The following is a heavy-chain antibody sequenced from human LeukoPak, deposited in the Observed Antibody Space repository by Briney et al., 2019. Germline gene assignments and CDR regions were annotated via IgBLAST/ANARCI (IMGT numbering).Heavy chain of an antibody. CDR3: AKSYDSSPFDY. J-gene: IGHJ4*02. V-gene: IGHV1-46*01. CDR2: ITPSGGST. D-gene: IGHD3-22*01. Sequence: ASVKVSCQASGYTFTSYYMHWVRQAPGQGLEWMGIITPSGGSTSYAQKFQGRVTMPRDPSTSTVYMELSSLRSEDTAVYSCAKSYDSSPFDYWGQGTLVTVSS. CDR1: GYTFTSYY.